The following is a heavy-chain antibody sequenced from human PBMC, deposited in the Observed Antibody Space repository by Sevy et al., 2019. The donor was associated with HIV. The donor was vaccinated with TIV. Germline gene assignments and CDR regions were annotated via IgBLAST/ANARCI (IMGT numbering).Heavy chain of an antibody. CDR2: IDPISAST. V-gene: IGHV1-2*02. CDR1: GYTFTGHY. Sequence: ASVKVSCKASGYTFTGHYLHWVRQAPGRGLEWMGWIDPISASTNYAQKFNGRVTMARDTSISTAYMELSRLRFDYTAMYYGVRIRFQTGAFDSWGQGTLVTVSS. CDR3: VRIRFQTGAFDS. D-gene: IGHD7-27*01. J-gene: IGHJ4*02.